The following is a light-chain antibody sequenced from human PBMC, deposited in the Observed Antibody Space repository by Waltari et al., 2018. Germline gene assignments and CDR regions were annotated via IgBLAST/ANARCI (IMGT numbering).Light chain of an antibody. V-gene: IGLV2-14*01. CDR2: EVS. Sequence: QSALTQAASVSGSPGQSITISCTGTSSDVGGYNHVSWYQHHPGNAPKLIISEVSNRPSGVSYRCSGSKSGNTASLTISGLQAEDEADYYCSSYTSSSIPYVFGTGTKVTVL. CDR3: SSYTSSSIPYV. J-gene: IGLJ1*01. CDR1: SSDVGGYNH.